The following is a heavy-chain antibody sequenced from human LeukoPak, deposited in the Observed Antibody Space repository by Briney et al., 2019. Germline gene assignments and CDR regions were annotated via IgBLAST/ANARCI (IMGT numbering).Heavy chain of an antibody. V-gene: IGHV4-59*01. CDR3: ARSRLEMAHDAFDI. CDR2: IYYSGST. Sequence: SETLSLTCTVSGGSISSYYWSWIRQPPGKGLEWIGYIYYSGSTNYNPSLKSRVTISVDTSKNQFSLKLSSVTAADTAVYYCARSRLEMAHDAFDIWGQGTMVTVSS. J-gene: IGHJ3*02. CDR1: GGSISSYY. D-gene: IGHD1-1*01.